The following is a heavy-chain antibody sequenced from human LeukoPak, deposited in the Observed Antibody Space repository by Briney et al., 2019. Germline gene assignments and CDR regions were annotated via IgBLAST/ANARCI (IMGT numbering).Heavy chain of an antibody. D-gene: IGHD3-10*01. CDR1: GFSFSRAW. CDR2: IKSKSDGGTT. CDR3: TTVTLRPVGL. Sequence: PGGSLRLSCAASGFSFSRAWMSWVRQAPGKGLEWVGRIKSKSDGGTTDYAAPVKGRFTISRDDSKNTLFLQVNSLKIEDTAVYYCTTVTLRPVGLWGQGTLVTVSS. J-gene: IGHJ4*02. V-gene: IGHV3-15*05.